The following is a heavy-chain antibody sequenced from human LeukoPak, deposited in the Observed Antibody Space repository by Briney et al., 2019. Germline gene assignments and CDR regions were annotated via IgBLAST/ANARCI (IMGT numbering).Heavy chain of an antibody. CDR2: ISDRGDKT. Sequence: GGSLRLSCAASGFTFSNYAMTWGRQVPGKGLEWVSAISDRGDKTHYADSVKGRFIISRDNSKNTLSLQMNSLGAGDTAIYYCAKDWSCDYWGQGTLVTVSS. CDR3: AKDWSCDY. J-gene: IGHJ4*02. CDR1: GFTFSNYA. V-gene: IGHV3-23*01. D-gene: IGHD3-10*01.